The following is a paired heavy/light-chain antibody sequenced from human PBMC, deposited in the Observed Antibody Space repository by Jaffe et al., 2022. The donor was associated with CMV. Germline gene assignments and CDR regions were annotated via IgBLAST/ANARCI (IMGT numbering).Light chain of an antibody. CDR1: QSVSSY. J-gene: IGKJ5*01. CDR2: DAS. V-gene: IGKV3-11*01. Sequence: EIVLTQSPATLSLSPGERATLSCRASQSVSSYLAWYQQKPGQAPRLLIYDASNRATGIPARFSGSGSGTDFTLTISSLEPEDFAVYYCQQRSNWPLITFGQGTRLEIK. CDR3: QQRSNWPLIT.
Heavy chain of an antibody. J-gene: IGHJ6*03. CDR1: GGSFSGYY. CDR2: INHSGST. D-gene: IGHD4-17*01. Sequence: QVQLQQWGAGLLKPSETLSLTCAVYGGSFSGYYWSWIRQPPGKGLEWIGEINHSGSTNYNPSLKSRVTISVDTSKNQFSLKLSSVTAADTAVYYCASVGRATVTTTRRYYYYYYMDVWGKGTTVTVSS. V-gene: IGHV4-34*01. CDR3: ASVGRATVTTTRRYYYYYYMDV.